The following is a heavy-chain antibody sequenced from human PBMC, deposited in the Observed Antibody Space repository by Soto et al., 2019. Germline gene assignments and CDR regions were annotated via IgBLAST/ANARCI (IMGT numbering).Heavy chain of an antibody. J-gene: IGHJ3*02. CDR2: INHSGST. CDR3: ARARDYGAFDI. D-gene: IGHD3-10*01. Sequence: QVQLQQWGAGLLKPSETLSLTCAVYGGSFSGYYWSWIRQPPGKGLEWIGEINHSGSTNYNPSLKSRVTISVDTSQNQFSLKLSSVTAADTAVYDCARARDYGAFDIWGQGTMVTVSS. CDR1: GGSFSGYY. V-gene: IGHV4-34*01.